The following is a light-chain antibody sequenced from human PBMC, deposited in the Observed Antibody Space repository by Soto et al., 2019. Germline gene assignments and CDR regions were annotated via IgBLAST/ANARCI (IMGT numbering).Light chain of an antibody. CDR2: DAS. CDR3: QQRSNGLT. CDR1: QSVSSY. J-gene: IGKJ4*01. V-gene: IGKV3-11*01. Sequence: EIVLTQSPATLSLSPGERATLFCRASQSVSSYLAWYQQKPGQAPRLLIYDASNRATGIPARFSGSGSGTDFTLTISSLEPEDFAVYYCQQRSNGLTFGGGTKVEIK.